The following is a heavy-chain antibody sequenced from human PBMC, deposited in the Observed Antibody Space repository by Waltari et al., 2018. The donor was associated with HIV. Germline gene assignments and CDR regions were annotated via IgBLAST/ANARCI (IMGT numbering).Heavy chain of an antibody. J-gene: IGHJ4*02. D-gene: IGHD6-19*01. CDR1: GFMLSAFY. V-gene: IGHV3-23*05. CDR2: ISCTDNKI. Sequence: EVQLLESGGGLVQPGGSLRLSCAAPGFMLSAFYLRWVRQAPGKGLGWVSAISCTDNKIYDADSVKGRFTISRDNSKNTLSLHMNRLRAEDTAVYYCAGRNPASGWSFNYWGQGALVTVSS. CDR3: AGRNPASGWSFNY.